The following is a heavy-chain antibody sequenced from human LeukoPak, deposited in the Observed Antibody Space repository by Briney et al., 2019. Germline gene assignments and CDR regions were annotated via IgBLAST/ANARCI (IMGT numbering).Heavy chain of an antibody. CDR3: ARGRVEMATIDYYYGMDV. Sequence: SVKVSCKASGGTFISYAISWVRQAPGQGLEWMGGIIPIFGTANYAQKFQGRVTITADESTSTAYMELSSLRSEDTAVYYCARGRVEMATIDYYYGMDVWGQGTTVTVSS. V-gene: IGHV1-69*13. J-gene: IGHJ6*02. D-gene: IGHD5-24*01. CDR2: IIPIFGTA. CDR1: GGTFISYA.